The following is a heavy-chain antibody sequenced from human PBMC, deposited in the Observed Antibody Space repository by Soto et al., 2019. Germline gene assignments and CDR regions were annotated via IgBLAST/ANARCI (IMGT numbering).Heavy chain of an antibody. D-gene: IGHD3-10*01. Sequence: ASVKVSCKASGYTFTGYYMHWVRQAPGQGLEWMGWINPNSGGTNYAQKFQGWVTMTRDTSISTAYMELSSVTAADTAVYYCARGHPGDYFDYWGQGTLVTVSS. CDR3: ARGHPGDYFDY. V-gene: IGHV1-2*04. CDR2: INPNSGGT. J-gene: IGHJ4*02. CDR1: GYTFTGYY.